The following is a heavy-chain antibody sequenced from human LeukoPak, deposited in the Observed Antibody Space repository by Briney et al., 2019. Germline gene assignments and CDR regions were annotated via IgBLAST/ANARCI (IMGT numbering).Heavy chain of an antibody. Sequence: GGSLRLSCTVSGFTFSSHALHWVRQVPGKGLEWVALVSYDGVNKYYAESVKGRFTISRDNSRNILYLQMNSLRAEDTAVYYCAKDVVRTTAYWGQGTLVTVSS. CDR1: GFTFSSHA. J-gene: IGHJ4*02. V-gene: IGHV3-30*04. D-gene: IGHD4/OR15-4a*01. CDR3: AKDVVRTTAY. CDR2: VSYDGVNK.